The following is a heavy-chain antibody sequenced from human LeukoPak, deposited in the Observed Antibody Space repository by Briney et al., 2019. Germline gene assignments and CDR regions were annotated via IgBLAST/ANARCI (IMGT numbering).Heavy chain of an antibody. J-gene: IGHJ3*02. CDR3: ARSYSSAYRYAFDI. CDR1: GFIVDYNY. D-gene: IGHD3-22*01. CDR2: FYSGVGT. V-gene: IGHV3-53*01. Sequence: GGSLRLSCAASGFIVDYNYMSWVRQAPGKGLEWVSVFYSGVGTFYADSVKGRFTISTDHSKNTLYLQMHSLRAEDTAMYYCARSYSSAYRYAFDIWGQGTMVTVS.